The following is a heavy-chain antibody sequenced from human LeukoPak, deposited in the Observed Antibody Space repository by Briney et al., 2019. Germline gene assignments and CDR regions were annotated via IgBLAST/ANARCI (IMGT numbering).Heavy chain of an antibody. J-gene: IGHJ5*02. CDR2: ISSSSSYI. D-gene: IGHD6-19*01. V-gene: IGHV3-21*04. CDR3: AQGYSTGWYPS. Sequence: PGGSLRLSCAASGFTFSSYSMNWVRQAPGKGLEWVSSISSSSSYIYYADSVKGRFIISRDTSKNTLYLQLSSLRAEDTAVYYCAQGYSTGWYPSWGRGSLVSVSS. CDR1: GFTFSSYS.